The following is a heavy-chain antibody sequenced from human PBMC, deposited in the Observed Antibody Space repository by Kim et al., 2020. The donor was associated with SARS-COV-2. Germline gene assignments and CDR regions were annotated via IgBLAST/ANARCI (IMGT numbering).Heavy chain of an antibody. CDR3: AKSTFAIVVEPAPPDLDY. Sequence: GGSLRLSCAASGFTFSSYAMSWVRQAPGKGLEWVSVISGSGDNTCYADSVKGRFTISRDNSKNTLYLQMNSLRAEDTAVYYCAKSTFAIVVEPAPPDLDYWGHGTLVTVSS. CDR2: ISGSGDNT. J-gene: IGHJ4*01. CDR1: GFTFSSYA. V-gene: IGHV3-23*01. D-gene: IGHD2-2*01.